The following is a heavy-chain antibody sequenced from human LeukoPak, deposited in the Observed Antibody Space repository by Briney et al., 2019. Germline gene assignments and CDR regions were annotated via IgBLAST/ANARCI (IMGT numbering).Heavy chain of an antibody. CDR3: ARNNYGSGTKFKY. V-gene: IGHV4-34*01. J-gene: IGHJ4*02. D-gene: IGHD3-10*01. CDR2: INHSGST. Sequence: SETLSLTCAVYGGSFSGYYWSWIRQPPGKGLEWIGEINHSGSTNYNPSLKSRVTISVDTSKNQFSLKLSSVTAADTAVYYCARNNYGSGTKFKYWGQGTLVTVSS. CDR1: GGSFSGYY.